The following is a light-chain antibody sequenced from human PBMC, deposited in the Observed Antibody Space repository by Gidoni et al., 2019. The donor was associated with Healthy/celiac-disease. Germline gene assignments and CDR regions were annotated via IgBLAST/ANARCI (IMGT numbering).Light chain of an antibody. V-gene: IGKV1-39*01. CDR3: QQSYSTLT. CDR2: AAS. CDR1: QSISSY. Sequence: DIQMPQSPSSLSASVGDRFTITCRASQSISSYLNWYQQKPGKAPKLLIYAASSLQSGVPSRFSGSGSGTDFTLTISSLQPEDFATYYCQQSYSTLTFGGGTKVEIK. J-gene: IGKJ4*01.